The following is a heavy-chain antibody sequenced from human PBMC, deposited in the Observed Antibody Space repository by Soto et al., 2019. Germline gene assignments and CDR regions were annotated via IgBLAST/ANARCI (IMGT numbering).Heavy chain of an antibody. CDR1: GFVFSDYA. D-gene: IGHD2-21*01. CDR2: ISAGGDT. Sequence: PGESLKISCVASGFVFSDYAMSWVRQAPGKGLEWVSAISAGGDTYYADSVKGRFTVSRANSKNTLYLQMDSLRAKDTAIYYCANVPIWCGGSSCYTEGFDSWGQGTLVTVSS. CDR3: ANVPIWCGGSSCYTEGFDS. V-gene: IGHV3-23*01. J-gene: IGHJ4*02.